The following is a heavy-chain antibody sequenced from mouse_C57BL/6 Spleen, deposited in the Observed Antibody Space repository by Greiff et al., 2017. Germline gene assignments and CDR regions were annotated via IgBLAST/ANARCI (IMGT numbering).Heavy chain of an antibody. CDR2: ISSGGSYT. V-gene: IGHV5-6*01. J-gene: IGHJ2*01. CDR3: ARETLANWDVGYFDY. Sequence: EVQGVESGGDLVKPGGSLKLSCAASGFTFSSYGMSWVRQTPDKRLEWVATISSGGSYTYYPDSVKGRFTISRDNAKNTLYLQMSRLKSEDTAMYYCARETLANWDVGYFDYWGQGTTLTVSS. D-gene: IGHD4-1*01. CDR1: GFTFSSYG.